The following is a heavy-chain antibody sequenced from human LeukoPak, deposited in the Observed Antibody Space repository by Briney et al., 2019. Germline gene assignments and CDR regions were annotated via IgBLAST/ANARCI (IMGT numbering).Heavy chain of an antibody. D-gene: IGHD1-1*01. J-gene: IGHJ4*02. CDR2: ISSSSSTI. Sequence: PGGSLRLSCAASGFTFSSYSMNWVRQAPGKGLEWVSYISSSSSTIYYADSVKGRFTISRDNAKNSLYLQMNSLRAEDTAVYYCARGGTTGVDYWGQGTLVTVSS. CDR1: GFTFSSYS. V-gene: IGHV3-48*01. CDR3: ARGGTTGVDY.